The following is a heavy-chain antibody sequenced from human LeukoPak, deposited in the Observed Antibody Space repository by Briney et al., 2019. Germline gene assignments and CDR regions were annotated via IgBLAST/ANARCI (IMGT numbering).Heavy chain of an antibody. Sequence: EASVKVSCKASGYTFTTYYMHWVRQAPGQGLEWMGIINPSDGSTIYPQRFQGRVTMTRDTSTSTVYMELSSLRSEDTAIYYCARDHCSGISCYWFDSWGQGTLVTVSS. CDR1: GYTFTTYY. J-gene: IGHJ5*01. CDR2: INPSDGST. CDR3: ARDHCSGISCYWFDS. V-gene: IGHV1-46*01. D-gene: IGHD2-2*01.